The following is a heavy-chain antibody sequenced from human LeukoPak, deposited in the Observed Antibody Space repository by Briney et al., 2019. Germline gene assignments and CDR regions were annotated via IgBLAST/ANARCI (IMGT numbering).Heavy chain of an antibody. J-gene: IGHJ4*02. CDR1: GGSISSSNW. CDR3: ARVVVISVSDYFDY. Sequence: PSETLSLTCAVSGGSISSSNWWSWVRQAPGKGLEWLSIIYRDGSTYYADSVKGRFTISRDSSKNTLYLQMNSLRAEDTAVYYCARVVVISVSDYFDYWGQGTLVTVSS. V-gene: IGHV3-53*01. D-gene: IGHD2-21*01. CDR2: IYRDGST.